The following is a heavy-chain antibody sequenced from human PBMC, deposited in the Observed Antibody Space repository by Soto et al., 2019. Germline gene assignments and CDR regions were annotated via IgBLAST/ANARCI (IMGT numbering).Heavy chain of an antibody. J-gene: IGHJ5*02. CDR3: ARGATVVIVPCSYLYNWFDP. CDR1: GGSFSGYY. CDR2: INHSGST. Sequence: QVQLQQWGAGLLKPSETLSLTCAVYGGSFSGYYWSWIRQPPGKGLEWIGEINHSGSTNYNPSLNSRVTISVHTSKNQFSLKLSSVTAADTAVYYCARGATVVIVPCSYLYNWFDPWGQGTLVTVSS. D-gene: IGHD2-21*01. V-gene: IGHV4-34*01.